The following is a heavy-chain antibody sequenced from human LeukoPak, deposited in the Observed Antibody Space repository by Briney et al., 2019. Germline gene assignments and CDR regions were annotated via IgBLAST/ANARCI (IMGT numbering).Heavy chain of an antibody. CDR3: ARLSNLLLWFGELSYFDY. CDR2: IYYSGST. V-gene: IGHV4-39*01. D-gene: IGHD3-10*01. Sequence: PSETLSLTCTVSGGSISSSSYYWGWIRQPPGKGLEWIGSIYYSGSTHYNPSLKSRVTISVDTSKNQFSLKLSSVTAADAAVYYCARLSNLLLWFGELSYFDYWGQGTLVTVSS. CDR1: GGSISSSSYY. J-gene: IGHJ4*02.